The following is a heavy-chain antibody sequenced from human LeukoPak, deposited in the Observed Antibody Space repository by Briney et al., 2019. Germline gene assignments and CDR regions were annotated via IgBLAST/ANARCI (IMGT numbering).Heavy chain of an antibody. D-gene: IGHD1-26*01. V-gene: IGHV3-23*01. CDR2: ISGSGGST. CDR1: GFTFSSYA. Sequence: GGSLRLSCAASGFTFSSYAMSWVRQAPGKGLEWVSAISGSGGSTYYADSVKGRFTISRDNSKNTLYLQMNSLRAEDTAVYYCAKVGGFSGGRGSYPDHWGQGTLVTVSS. J-gene: IGHJ4*02. CDR3: AKVGGFSGGRGSYPDH.